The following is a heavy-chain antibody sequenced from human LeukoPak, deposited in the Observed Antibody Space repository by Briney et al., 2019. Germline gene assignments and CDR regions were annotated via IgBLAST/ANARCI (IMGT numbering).Heavy chain of an antibody. Sequence: GASVKVSCKASGYTFTGYYMHWVRQAPGQGLEWMGRIIPILGIANYAQKFQGRVTITADKSTSTAYMELSRLRSDDTAVYYCARSGLVVRGAVASTNDYWGQGTLVTVSS. V-gene: IGHV1-69*02. J-gene: IGHJ4*02. D-gene: IGHD3-10*01. CDR2: IIPILGIA. CDR1: GYTFTGYY. CDR3: ARSGLVVRGAVASTNDY.